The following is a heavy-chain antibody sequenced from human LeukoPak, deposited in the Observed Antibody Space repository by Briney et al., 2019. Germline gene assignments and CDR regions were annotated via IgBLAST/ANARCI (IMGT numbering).Heavy chain of an antibody. CDR3: SRGPRFDP. J-gene: IGHJ5*02. Sequence: ASVTVSFTTSGSSFNIYEINWVRQATGQGLEWMGWVNLNSGDTDYAQKFQGRLTMTRNTSISTDYMELSGLRLEDTAVYYCSRGPRFDPWGQGTQVTVSS. CDR1: GSSFNIYE. V-gene: IGHV1-8*01. CDR2: VNLNSGDT.